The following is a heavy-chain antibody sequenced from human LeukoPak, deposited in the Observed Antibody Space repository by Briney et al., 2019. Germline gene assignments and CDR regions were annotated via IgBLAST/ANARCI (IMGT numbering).Heavy chain of an antibody. CDR1: GFTFSNAW. D-gene: IGHD6-13*01. Sequence: GGSLRLSCAASGFTFSNAWMSWVRQAPGKGLEWVGRIKSKTDGGTTDYAAPVKGRFTISRDDSKNTLYLQMNSLKTEDTAVYYCTRVHSSSWSLDYWGQGTLVTVSS. CDR2: IKSKTDGGTT. V-gene: IGHV3-15*01. CDR3: TRVHSSSWSLDY. J-gene: IGHJ4*02.